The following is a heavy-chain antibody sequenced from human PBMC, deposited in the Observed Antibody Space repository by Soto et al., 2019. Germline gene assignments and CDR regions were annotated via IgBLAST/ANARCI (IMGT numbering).Heavy chain of an antibody. V-gene: IGHV4-59*01. CDR1: GGSISSYY. Sequence: PSETLSLTCTVSGGSISSYYWSWIRQPPGKGLEWIGYIYYSGSTNYNPSLKSRVTISVDTSKNQFSLKLSSVTAADTAVYYCARGPYYDSSGYYYPVAFDIWGPGTMVTV. D-gene: IGHD3-22*01. CDR3: ARGPYYDSSGYYYPVAFDI. J-gene: IGHJ3*02. CDR2: IYYSGST.